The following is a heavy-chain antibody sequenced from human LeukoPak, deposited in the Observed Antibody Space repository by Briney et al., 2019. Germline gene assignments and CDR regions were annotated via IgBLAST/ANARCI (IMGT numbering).Heavy chain of an antibody. Sequence: ASVKVSCKASGGTFSSYAISWVRQAPGQGLEWMGGIIPIFGTANYAQKFQGRVTITADESTSTAYMELSSLRSEDTAVYYCARATGGLRYFDWLLDYWGQGTLVTVSS. CDR1: GGTFSSYA. CDR2: IIPIFGTA. D-gene: IGHD3-9*01. CDR3: ARATGGLRYFDWLLDY. J-gene: IGHJ4*02. V-gene: IGHV1-69*01.